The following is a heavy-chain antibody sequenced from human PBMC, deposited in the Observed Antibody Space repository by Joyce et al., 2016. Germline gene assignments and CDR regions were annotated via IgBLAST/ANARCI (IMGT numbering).Heavy chain of an antibody. CDR3: ATHYGSGSFSFDY. Sequence: QLQLQESGPGLVKPSETLSLTCTVSGGSISSSSYFWGWIRQPPGKGLEWIGSIYSSGITSYNPSLKSRVTISVDTSKNQFSLKLSSVTAADTAVYYCATHYGSGSFSFDYWGQGTLVTVSS. CDR1: GGSISSSSYF. CDR2: IYSSGIT. J-gene: IGHJ4*02. D-gene: IGHD3-10*01. V-gene: IGHV4-39*01.